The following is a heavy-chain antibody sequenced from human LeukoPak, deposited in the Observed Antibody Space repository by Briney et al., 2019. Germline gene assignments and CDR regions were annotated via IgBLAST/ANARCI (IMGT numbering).Heavy chain of an antibody. CDR2: INHSGST. V-gene: IGHV4-34*01. CDR3: ARGRSYYYDSSGYYSWTYYFDY. D-gene: IGHD3-22*01. CDR1: GVSFSGYY. Sequence: SETLSLTCAVYGVSFSGYYWSWIRQPPGKGLEWIGEINHSGSTNYNPSLKSRVTISVDTSKNQFSLKLSSVTAADTAVYYCARGRSYYYDSSGYYSWTYYFDYWGQGTLVTVSS. J-gene: IGHJ4*02.